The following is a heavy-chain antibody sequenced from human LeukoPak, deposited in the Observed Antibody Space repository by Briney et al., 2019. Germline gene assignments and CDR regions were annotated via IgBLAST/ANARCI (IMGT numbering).Heavy chain of an antibody. CDR3: AKVSVCFGCYFDY. CDR1: GYAFSSHG. D-gene: IGHD3-16*01. J-gene: IGHJ4*02. Sequence: GGSLRLSCAASGYAFSSHGLTWVRQAPGKGLEWVATITGPGDHTVYSEIVKCRLTISRDNSKNMLYLQMNTLRAEDAAIYSCAKVSVCFGCYFDYWGQGVLVTVSS. CDR2: ITGPGDHT. V-gene: IGHV3-23*01.